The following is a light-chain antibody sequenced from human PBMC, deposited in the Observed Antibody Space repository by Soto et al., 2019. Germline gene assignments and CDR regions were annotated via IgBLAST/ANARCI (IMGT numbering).Light chain of an antibody. V-gene: IGLV2-14*01. J-gene: IGLJ2*01. Sequence: QSALTQPASVSGSPGQSITISCTGTSSDVGGYNYVSWYQQYPGKAPKLMIYEVSNRPSGVSNRFSGSKSGNTASLTISGLQAEDEADYYCSSHTNSNTHVVFGGGTKLTVL. CDR1: SSDVGGYNY. CDR2: EVS. CDR3: SSHTNSNTHVV.